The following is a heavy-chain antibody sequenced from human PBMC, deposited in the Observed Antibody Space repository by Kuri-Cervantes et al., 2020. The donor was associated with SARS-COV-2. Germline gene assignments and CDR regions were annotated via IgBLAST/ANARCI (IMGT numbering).Heavy chain of an antibody. D-gene: IGHD2-2*01. CDR1: GGTLNTYS. Sequence: SVKVSCKASGGTLNTYSFSWVRQAPGQGLEWMGGIMPIFGTADYAQKFQDRVTITADEPTSTAYMELRSLRSDDTAVYYCARDSGYCSSTSCYEGYYYYGMDVWGQGTTVTVSS. CDR2: IMPIFGTA. J-gene: IGHJ6*02. CDR3: ARDSGYCSSTSCYEGYYYYGMDV. V-gene: IGHV1-69*13.